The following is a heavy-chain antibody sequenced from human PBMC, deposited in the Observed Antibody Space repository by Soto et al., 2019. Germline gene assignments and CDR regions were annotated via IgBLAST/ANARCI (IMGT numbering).Heavy chain of an antibody. CDR1: GFTFNSYA. J-gene: IGHJ4*02. Sequence: EVQLVESGETLVQPGGSLRLSCSASGFTFNSYAMHWVRQAPGKGLEFVSAISSYGADTYYADSVKGRFAISRDNSKKTVYLQMGRLRAEDTALYYCVKEGYMRSGWDGQFDYWGQGALVTVSS. CDR3: VKEGYMRSGWDGQFDY. CDR2: ISSYGADT. V-gene: IGHV3-64D*06. D-gene: IGHD6-19*01.